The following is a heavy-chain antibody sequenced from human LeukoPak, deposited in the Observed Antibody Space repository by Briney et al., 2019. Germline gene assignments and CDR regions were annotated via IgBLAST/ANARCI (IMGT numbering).Heavy chain of an antibody. V-gene: IGHV4-34*01. CDR2: INHSGST. J-gene: IGHJ4*02. CDR1: GGSFSGYY. CDR3: ARGSCSGGSCYPYYFDY. Sequence: PSETLSLTCAVYGGSFSGYYWSWIRQPPGKGLEWIGEINHSGSTNYNPSLKSRVTISVDTSKNQFSLKLSSVTAADTAVYYCARGSCSGGSCYPYYFDYWGQGTLVTVSS. D-gene: IGHD2-15*01.